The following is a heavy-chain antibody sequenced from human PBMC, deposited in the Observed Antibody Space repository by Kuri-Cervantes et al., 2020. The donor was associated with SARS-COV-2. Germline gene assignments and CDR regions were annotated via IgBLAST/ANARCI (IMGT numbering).Heavy chain of an antibody. Sequence: ETLSLTCAVYGGSFSGYYWSWVRQAPGKGLEWVSAISGSGGSTYYADSVKGRFTISRDNSKNTLYLQMNSLRAEDTAVYYCAKGFYGDYVGPGAFDIWGQGTMVTVSS. J-gene: IGHJ3*02. CDR1: GGSFSGYY. D-gene: IGHD4-17*01. V-gene: IGHV3-23*01. CDR2: ISGSGGST. CDR3: AKGFYGDYVGPGAFDI.